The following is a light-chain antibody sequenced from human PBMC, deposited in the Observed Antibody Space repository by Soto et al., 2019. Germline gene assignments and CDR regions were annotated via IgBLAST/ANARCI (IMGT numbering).Light chain of an antibody. CDR3: QQYGSSPRT. V-gene: IGKV3-20*01. Sequence: EIVLTQSPGTLSLSPGERATLSCRASQSLSSSYLAWYQQKPGQAPRLLIYDASSRATGIPDRFSSSGSWTDFTLTISSMEPEDFAVYYCQQYGSSPRTFGQGTKVEIK. CDR1: QSLSSSY. CDR2: DAS. J-gene: IGKJ1*01.